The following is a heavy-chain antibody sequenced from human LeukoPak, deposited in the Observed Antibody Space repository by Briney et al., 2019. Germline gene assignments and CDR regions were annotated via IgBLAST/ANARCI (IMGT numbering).Heavy chain of an antibody. V-gene: IGHV1-18*01. CDR1: GYTFTSYG. D-gene: IGHD1-26*01. CDR3: ARDDSGGYYFKGRDNAFDI. Sequence: VASVKVSCKASGYTFTSYGISWVRQAPGQGLEWMGWFIAYNGNTNYAQKLQGRVTMTTDTSTSTAYMELRSLRSDDTAVYYCARDDSGGYYFKGRDNAFDIWGQGTMVTVSS. J-gene: IGHJ3*02. CDR2: FIAYNGNT.